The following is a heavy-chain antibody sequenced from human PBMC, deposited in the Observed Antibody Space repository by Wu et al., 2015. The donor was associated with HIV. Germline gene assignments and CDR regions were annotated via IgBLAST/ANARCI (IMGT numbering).Heavy chain of an antibody. CDR1: GYTFTSYG. CDR2: ISAYNGNT. V-gene: IGHV1-18*01. CDR3: ARQANYYDSSGYYAGAFDI. D-gene: IGHD3-22*01. J-gene: IGHJ3*02. Sequence: VKVSCKASGYTFTSYGISWVRQAPGQGLEWVGWISAYNGNTNYAQKLQGRVTMTTDTSTSTAYMELRSLRSDDTAVYYCARQANYYDSSGYYAGAFDIWGQGTMVTVSS.